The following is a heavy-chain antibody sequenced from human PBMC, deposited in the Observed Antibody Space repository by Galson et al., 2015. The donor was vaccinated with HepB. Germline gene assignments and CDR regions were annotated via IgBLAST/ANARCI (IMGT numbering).Heavy chain of an antibody. CDR1: GFTFSTNV. CDR2: ISYDGNTQ. CDR3: AKDYSSGSDLGH. V-gene: IGHV3-30*18. J-gene: IGHJ4*02. Sequence: SLRLSCAASGFTFSTNVMHWVRQAPGKGLEWVAVISYDGNTQYYADSVKGRFTLSRDNSKNTLSVQMNSLKPEDTAIYYCAKDYSSGSDLGHRGQGTLVTVSS. D-gene: IGHD6-19*01.